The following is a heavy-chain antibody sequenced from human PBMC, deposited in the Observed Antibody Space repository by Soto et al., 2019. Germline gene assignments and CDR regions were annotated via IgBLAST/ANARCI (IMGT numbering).Heavy chain of an antibody. V-gene: IGHV1-69*02. J-gene: IGHJ6*02. CDR2: IIPILGIA. CDR1: GGTFSSYT. CDR3: ARGWNRLDYYYGIDV. Sequence: QVQLVQSGAEVKKPGSSVKVSCKASGGTFSSYTISWVRQAPGQGLEWMGRIIPILGIANYAQKFQGRVTITADKSTSTAYMELSSLRSEDTAVYYCARGWNRLDYYYGIDVWGQGTTVTVSS. D-gene: IGHD1-1*01.